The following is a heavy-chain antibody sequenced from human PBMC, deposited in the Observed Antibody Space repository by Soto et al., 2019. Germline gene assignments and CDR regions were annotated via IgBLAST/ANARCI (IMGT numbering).Heavy chain of an antibody. J-gene: IGHJ4*02. V-gene: IGHV3-23*01. CDR3: AKVSREQQLTDY. D-gene: IGHD6-13*01. CDR1: GFTFSSYA. CDR2: ISGSGGST. Sequence: EVQLLESGGGLVQPGGSLRLSCAASGFTFSSYAMSWVRQAPGKGLEWVSAISGSGGSTYYADSVKGRFTISRDNSKNTLYLQMTSLRAEDTAVYYCAKVSREQQLTDYWGQGTLVTVSS.